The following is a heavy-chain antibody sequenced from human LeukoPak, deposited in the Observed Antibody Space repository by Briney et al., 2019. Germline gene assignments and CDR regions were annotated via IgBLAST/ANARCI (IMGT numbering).Heavy chain of an antibody. D-gene: IGHD5-24*01. V-gene: IGHV4-34*01. CDR3: ASPRDGRYTFDI. J-gene: IGHJ3*02. Sequence: SETLSLTCAVSGESFSRYFLSWLRQTPEKGLEWIGEINHSGGTNYKPSLKSRVTISVGTSKNQFSLRVTSVTAADAGVYYCASPRDGRYTFDIWGQGTPATVSS. CDR1: GESFSRYF. CDR2: INHSGGT.